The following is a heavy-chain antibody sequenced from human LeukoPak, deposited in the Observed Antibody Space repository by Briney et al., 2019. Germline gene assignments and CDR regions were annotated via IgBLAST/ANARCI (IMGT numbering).Heavy chain of an antibody. V-gene: IGHV1-46*01. CDR1: GGTFSSYA. CDR2: INPSGGSI. J-gene: IGHJ4*02. Sequence: ASVKVSCKASGGTFSSYAISWVRQAPGQGLEWMGIINPSGGSISYAQKFQGRVTMTRDMSTSTVYMELSSLRSEDTAVYYCARDPAGSSWYRDSYWGQGTLVTVSS. CDR3: ARDPAGSSWYRDSY. D-gene: IGHD6-13*01.